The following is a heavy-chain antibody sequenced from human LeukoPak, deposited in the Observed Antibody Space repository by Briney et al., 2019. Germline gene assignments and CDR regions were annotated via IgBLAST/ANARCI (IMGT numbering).Heavy chain of an antibody. D-gene: IGHD5-24*01. CDR2: ISSSST. V-gene: IGHV3-11*06. CDR3: ARDYGYEIDY. Sequence: PGGSLRLSCAASGFTFSDYYMSWIRQAPGKGLEWVSYISSSSTYADSVKGRFTISRDSAKNSLYLQMNSLRVEDTAVYYCARDYGYEIDYWGQGTLVTVSS. CDR1: GFTFSDYY. J-gene: IGHJ4*02.